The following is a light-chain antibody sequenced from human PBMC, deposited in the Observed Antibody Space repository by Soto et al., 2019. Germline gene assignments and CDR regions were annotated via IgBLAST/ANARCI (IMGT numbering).Light chain of an antibody. CDR3: QQYNNWPPMYT. V-gene: IGKV3-15*01. J-gene: IGKJ2*01. Sequence: EIVMTQSPATLSVSPGERATLSCRASQSVSSNLAWYQQKPGQAPRLLIYGASTRATGIPARFSGSGSGTEVTLTIGSLQSEDFAVYYCQQYNNWPPMYTFGQGTKLEIK. CDR2: GAS. CDR1: QSVSSN.